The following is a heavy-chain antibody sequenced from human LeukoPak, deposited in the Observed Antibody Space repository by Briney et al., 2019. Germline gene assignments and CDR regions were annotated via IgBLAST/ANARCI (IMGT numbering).Heavy chain of an antibody. Sequence: ASVKVSCKASGYTFTGYYMHWVRQAPGQGLEWMGWINPDSGGTNYAQKFQGRVTMTRDTSISTAYMQLSRLSSDDTAVYYCARVDDRGHYYDSSGPRKLFDYWGQGTLVTVSP. CDR2: INPDSGGT. V-gene: IGHV1-2*02. D-gene: IGHD3-22*01. CDR1: GYTFTGYY. CDR3: ARVDDRGHYYDSSGPRKLFDY. J-gene: IGHJ4*02.